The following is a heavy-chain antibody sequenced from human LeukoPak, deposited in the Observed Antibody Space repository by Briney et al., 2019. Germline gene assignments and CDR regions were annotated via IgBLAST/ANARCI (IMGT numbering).Heavy chain of an antibody. V-gene: IGHV4-4*02. CDR3: ARGLLWFGESYDAFDI. Sequence: SETLSLTCAVSGGSISSSNWWSWVRQPPGKGLECIGEIYHSGSTNYNPSLKSRVTISVDKSKTQFSLKLSSVTAADTAVYYCARGLLWFGESYDAFDIWGQGTMVTVSS. CDR2: IYHSGST. D-gene: IGHD3-10*01. J-gene: IGHJ3*02. CDR1: GGSISSSNW.